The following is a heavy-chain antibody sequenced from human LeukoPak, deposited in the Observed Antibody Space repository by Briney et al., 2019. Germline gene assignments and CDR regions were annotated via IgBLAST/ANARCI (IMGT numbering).Heavy chain of an antibody. D-gene: IGHD2-2*01. CDR3: AKESLRVLPAATFDY. CDR2: ISRYGSTI. CDR1: GFSFSNRN. J-gene: IGHJ4*02. V-gene: IGHV3-48*01. Sequence: PGGSLRLSCAASGFSFSNRNMNWVRQAPGKGLEWVSDISRYGSTIYYANSVKGRFTISRDNAKNSLYLQMNSLRAEDTAVYYCAKESLRVLPAATFDYWGQGTLVTVSS.